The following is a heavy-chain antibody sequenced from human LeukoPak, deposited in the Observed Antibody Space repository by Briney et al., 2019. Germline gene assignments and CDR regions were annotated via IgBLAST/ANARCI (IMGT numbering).Heavy chain of an antibody. V-gene: IGHV1-18*01. J-gene: IGHJ5*02. CDR2: ISAYNGNT. Sequence: ASVKVSFKASGYTFTSYGISWVRQAPGQGLEWMGWISAYNGNTNYAQKLQGRVTMTTDTSTSTAYMELRSLRSDDTAVYYCAGRYCSSTSCYYWFDPWGQGTLVTVSS. CDR1: GYTFTSYG. D-gene: IGHD2-2*01. CDR3: AGRYCSSTSCYYWFDP.